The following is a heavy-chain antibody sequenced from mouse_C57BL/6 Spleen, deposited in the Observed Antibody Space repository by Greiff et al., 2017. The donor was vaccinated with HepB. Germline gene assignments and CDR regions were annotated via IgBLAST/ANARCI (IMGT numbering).Heavy chain of an antibody. J-gene: IGHJ2*01. V-gene: IGHV1-69*01. CDR3: AYYSNYFDY. Sequence: VKLQQPGAELVMPGASVKLSCKASGYTFTSYWMHWVKQRPGQGLEWIGEIDPSDSYTNYNQKFKGKSTLTVDKSSSTAYMQLSSLTSEDSAVYYCAYYSNYFDYWGQGTTLTVSS. CDR2: IDPSDSYT. CDR1: GYTFTSYW. D-gene: IGHD2-5*01.